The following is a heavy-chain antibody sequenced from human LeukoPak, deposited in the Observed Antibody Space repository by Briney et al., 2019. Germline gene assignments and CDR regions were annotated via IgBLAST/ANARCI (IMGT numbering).Heavy chain of an antibody. CDR2: INSDGSST. V-gene: IGHV3-74*01. CDR1: GFTFSSYW. D-gene: IGHD5-24*01. J-gene: IGHJ4*02. CDR3: AILVERWKNFDY. Sequence: GGSLRLSCAASGFTFSSYWMHWVRQAPGKGLVWVSRINSDGSSTSYADSVKGRFTISRDNSKNTLYLQMNSLRAEDTAVYYCAILVERWKNFDYWGQGTLVTVSS.